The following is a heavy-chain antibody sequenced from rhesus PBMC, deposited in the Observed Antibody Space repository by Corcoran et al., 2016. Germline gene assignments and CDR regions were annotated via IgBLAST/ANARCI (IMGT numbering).Heavy chain of an antibody. J-gene: IGHJ4*01. Sequence: QVQLQESGPGLVKPSETLSLTCAVTGGSFSGYHWGWDRQPPGKGMEWVGYNRGNRGSTDYNPSLKSRVTISTDTSKNQFSLKLSSVTAADTAVYYCARADWYCSGWAYWGQGVLVTVSS. D-gene: IGHD6-31*01. CDR3: ARADWYCSGWAY. CDR1: GGSFSGYH. V-gene: IGHV4-165*01. CDR2: NRGNRGST.